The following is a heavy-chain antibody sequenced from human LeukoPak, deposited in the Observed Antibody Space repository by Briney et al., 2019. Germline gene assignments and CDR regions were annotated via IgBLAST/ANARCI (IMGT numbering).Heavy chain of an antibody. Sequence: GESLKISFRGSVYSFTTYWIGWVRQMPGKGLEWMGIIYPGDSDTRYSPSFQGQVTMSADKSINTAYLQWSSLKASDTAMYYCARRQGCSSTSCPPDYWGQGTLVTVSS. CDR1: VYSFTTYW. D-gene: IGHD2-2*01. J-gene: IGHJ4*02. CDR3: ARRQGCSSTSCPPDY. V-gene: IGHV5-51*01. CDR2: IYPGDSDT.